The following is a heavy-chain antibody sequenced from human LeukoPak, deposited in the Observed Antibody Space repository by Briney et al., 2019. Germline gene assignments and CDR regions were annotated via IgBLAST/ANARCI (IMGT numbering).Heavy chain of an antibody. J-gene: IGHJ3*02. Sequence: SETLSLTCAVYGGSFSGYYWSWIRQPPGKGLEWIGYIYYSGSTYYNPSLKSRATISVDTSKNQFSLKLSSVTAADTAVYYCASSASSSFAFDIWGQGTMVTVSS. V-gene: IGHV4-30-4*08. D-gene: IGHD6-6*01. CDR1: GGSFSGYY. CDR2: IYYSGST. CDR3: ASSASSSFAFDI.